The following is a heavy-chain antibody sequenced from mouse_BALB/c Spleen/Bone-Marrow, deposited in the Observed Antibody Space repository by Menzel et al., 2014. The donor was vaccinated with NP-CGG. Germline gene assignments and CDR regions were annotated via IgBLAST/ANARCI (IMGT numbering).Heavy chain of an antibody. CDR2: ITNGGNYT. V-gene: IGHV5-9-2*01. CDR3: VRNYYGYDGYFDY. Sequence: EVKVEESGGGLVKPGGSLKLSCTASGFSFNSYGMSWVRQTPEKRLEWVATITNGGNYTYYPDSVKGRLTISRDNVKNNLYLQMRSLRSEDTALYYRVRNYYGYDGYFDYWGQGTTLTVSS. J-gene: IGHJ2*01. CDR1: GFSFNSYG. D-gene: IGHD2-2*01.